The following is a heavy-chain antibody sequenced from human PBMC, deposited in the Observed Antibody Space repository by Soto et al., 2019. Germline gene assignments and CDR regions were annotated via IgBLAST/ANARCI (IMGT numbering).Heavy chain of an antibody. V-gene: IGHV4-34*01. CDR3: ARYGEVTPRRYGMDV. CDR2: INHSGST. CDR1: GGSFSGYQ. D-gene: IGHD3-16*01. J-gene: IGHJ6*02. Sequence: SETLSLTRAVYGGSFSGYQWSWIRQAPGKGLEWIGEINHSGSTNYSPSLKSRVTISIDTSKNQFSLMLSSVTAADTAMYYCARYGEVTPRRYGMDVWGQGTTVTVSS.